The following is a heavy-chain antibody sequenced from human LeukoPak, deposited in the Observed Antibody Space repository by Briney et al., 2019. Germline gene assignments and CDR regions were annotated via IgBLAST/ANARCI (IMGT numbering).Heavy chain of an antibody. V-gene: IGHV1-3*01. CDR3: ARCVLHYNWNHFDY. J-gene: IGHJ4*02. Sequence: ASVKVSCKASGYTFTSYAMHWVRQAPGQRPEWMGWINAGNGNTKYSQKFQGRVTITRDTSASTAYMELSSLRSEDTAVYYCARCVLHYNWNHFDYWGQGTLVTVSS. CDR2: INAGNGNT. D-gene: IGHD1-20*01. CDR1: GYTFTSYA.